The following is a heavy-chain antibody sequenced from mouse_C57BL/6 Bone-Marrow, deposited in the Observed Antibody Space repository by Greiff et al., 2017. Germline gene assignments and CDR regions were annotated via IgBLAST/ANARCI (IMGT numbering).Heavy chain of an antibody. CDR2: IDPETGGT. CDR1: GYTFTDYE. V-gene: IGHV1-15*01. D-gene: IGHD2-4*01. J-gene: IGHJ2*01. Sequence: VQLQQSGAELVRPGASVTLSCKASGYTFTDYEMHWVKQTPVHGLEWIGAIDPETGGTAYNQKFKGKAILTADKSSSTAYMELRSLTSEDSAVYYCTRKGTMITPYYFDYWGQGTTLTVSS. CDR3: TRKGTMITPYYFDY.